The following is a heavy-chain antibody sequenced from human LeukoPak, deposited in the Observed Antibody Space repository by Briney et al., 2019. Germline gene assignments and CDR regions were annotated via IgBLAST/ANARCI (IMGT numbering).Heavy chain of an antibody. Sequence: ASVKLSCKASGGTFSSYTISWVRQAPGQGLEWMGRIIPILGIANYAQKFQGRVTITANKSTSTAYMELSSLRSEDTAVYYYATRIAVAGDRAFDIGGRGAMVTVSS. J-gene: IGHJ3*02. CDR3: ATRIAVAGDRAFDI. CDR2: IIPILGIA. V-gene: IGHV1-69*02. CDR1: GGTFSSYT. D-gene: IGHD6-19*01.